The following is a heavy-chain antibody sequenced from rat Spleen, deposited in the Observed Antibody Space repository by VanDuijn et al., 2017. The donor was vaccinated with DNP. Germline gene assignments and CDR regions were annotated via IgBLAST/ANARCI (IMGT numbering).Heavy chain of an antibody. Sequence: VQLQESGPGLVKPSQSLSLTCSATGYSIISSYRWHWIRKSPGNKLEWMGYINNAGTTYYNPSLKSRITITRDTAKNQFFLQVNSVITEDTATYYCTSYYVDYWGQGVMVTVSS. CDR1: GYSIISSYR. V-gene: IGHV3-3*01. CDR2: INNAGTT. J-gene: IGHJ2*01. CDR3: TSYYVDY. D-gene: IGHD3-7*01.